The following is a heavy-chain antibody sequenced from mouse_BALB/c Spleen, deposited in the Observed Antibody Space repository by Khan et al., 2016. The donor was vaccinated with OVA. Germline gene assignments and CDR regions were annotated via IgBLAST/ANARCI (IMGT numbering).Heavy chain of an antibody. V-gene: IGHV3-2*02. J-gene: IGHJ2*01. CDR1: GYSITSDYA. Sequence: EVQLVESGPGLVKPSQSLSLTCTVTGYSITSDYAWNWIRQFPGNKLEWMGYISYSGRTSYNQSLKSRISITRDTSKNQFFLQLNSVTTEDTATYYCASSVTITTVVATDFDYWGQGTTLTVSS. CDR2: ISYSGRT. CDR3: ASSVTITTVVATDFDY. D-gene: IGHD1-1*01.